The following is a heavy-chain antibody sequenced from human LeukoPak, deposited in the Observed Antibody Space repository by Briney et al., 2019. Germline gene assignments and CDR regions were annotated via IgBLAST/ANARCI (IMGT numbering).Heavy chain of an antibody. CDR2: ISYDGSNK. J-gene: IGHJ4*02. V-gene: IGHV3-30*04. CDR1: GFTFSSCA. CDR3: ARAIAAAGPYYFDY. Sequence: GRSLRLSCAASGFTFSSCAMHWVRQAPGKGLEWVAVISYDGSNKYYADSVKGRFTISRDNSKNTLYLQMNSLRAEDTAVYYCARAIAAAGPYYFDYWGQGTLVTVSS. D-gene: IGHD6-13*01.